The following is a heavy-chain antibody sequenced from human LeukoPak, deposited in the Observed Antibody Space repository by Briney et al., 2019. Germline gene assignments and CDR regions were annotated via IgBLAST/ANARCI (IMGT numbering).Heavy chain of an antibody. CDR1: GFTFRNYY. CDR2: ISDASNVI. CDR3: CGSEGYGSPNNWFDP. Sequence: GGSLRLSCEASGFTFRNYYMSWFRQAPGKGLEWVSWISDASNVIRYADSVRGRFIISRDNTGNSLYLQMNSLRAEDTAVYYCCGSEGYGSPNNWFDPWGQGTLVTVSS. D-gene: IGHD6-13*01. J-gene: IGHJ5*02. V-gene: IGHV3-11*04.